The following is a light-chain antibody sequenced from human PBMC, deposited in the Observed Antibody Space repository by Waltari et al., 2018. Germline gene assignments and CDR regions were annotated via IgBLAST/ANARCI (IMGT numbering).Light chain of an antibody. J-gene: IGKJ1*01. V-gene: IGKV3-20*01. CDR2: GAS. CDR1: QSVSRA. Sequence: EIVLTQSTGSLSSSPGERVTLSGRASQSVSRALASYQQKPGQAPRLLIFGASNRATGIPDRFSGSGSETDFSLTISRLEPEDFAVYYCQHYVRLPATFGRGTKVEIK. CDR3: QHYVRLPAT.